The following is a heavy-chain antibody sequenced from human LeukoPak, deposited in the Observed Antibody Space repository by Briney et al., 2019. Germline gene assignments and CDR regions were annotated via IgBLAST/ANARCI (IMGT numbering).Heavy chain of an antibody. J-gene: IGHJ4*02. CDR3: ARDDYDILTGYYKGLDY. V-gene: IGHV1-2*02. D-gene: IGHD3-9*01. Sequence: ASVKVSCKASGYTFTGYYMHWVRQAPGQGLEWMGWINPNSGGTNYAQKFQGRVTMTRDTSISTAYMELSRLRSDDTAVYYCARDDYDILTGYYKGLDYWGKGTLVTVSS. CDR1: GYTFTGYY. CDR2: INPNSGGT.